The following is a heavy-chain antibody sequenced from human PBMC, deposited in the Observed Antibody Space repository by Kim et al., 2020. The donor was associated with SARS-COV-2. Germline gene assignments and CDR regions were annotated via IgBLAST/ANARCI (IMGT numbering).Heavy chain of an antibody. CDR2: SSP. D-gene: IGHD1-26*01. Sequence: SSPTYADPVKGRFTISSDNAKNTLFLQMDSLRVDDTAVYYCARGPWGAASHWGQGTLVTVSS. J-gene: IGHJ4*02. CDR3: ARGPWGAASH. V-gene: IGHV3-74*01.